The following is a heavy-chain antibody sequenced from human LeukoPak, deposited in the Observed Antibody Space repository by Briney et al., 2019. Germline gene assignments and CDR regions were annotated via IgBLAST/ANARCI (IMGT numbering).Heavy chain of an antibody. V-gene: IGHV4-34*01. CDR2: INHSGST. CDR3: ARGGYCSSTSCYKQQLADY. Sequence: SETLSLTCAAYGGSFSGYYWSWIRQPPGKGLEWIGEINHSGSTNYNPSLKSRVTISVDTSKNQFSLKLSSVTAADTAVYYCARGGYCSSTSCYKQQLADYWGQGTLVTVSS. CDR1: GGSFSGYY. D-gene: IGHD2-2*02. J-gene: IGHJ4*02.